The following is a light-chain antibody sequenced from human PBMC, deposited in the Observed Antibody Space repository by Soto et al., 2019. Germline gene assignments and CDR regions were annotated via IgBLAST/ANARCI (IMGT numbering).Light chain of an antibody. V-gene: IGKV3-15*01. Sequence: IVLTQSPVTLAVSPGGSAVLSCRASQSVSSYLAWYQQKPGQAPRLLIYGASTRATGIPARFSGSGSGTEFTLTISSLQSEDFAVYYCQQYNNWPRTFGQGTKVDIK. CDR3: QQYNNWPRT. CDR2: GAS. J-gene: IGKJ1*01. CDR1: QSVSSY.